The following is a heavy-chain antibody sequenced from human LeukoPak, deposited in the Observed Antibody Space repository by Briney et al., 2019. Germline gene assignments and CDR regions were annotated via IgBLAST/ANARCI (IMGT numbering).Heavy chain of an antibody. Sequence: GGSLRLSCAPSGFTFSSYWMSWVRQAPGKGLEWVANIMQDGSEKYYVDSVKGRFTISRDNAKNSLYLQMNSLRAEDTAVYYCARKAYGLDVWGKGTTVTVSS. CDR1: GFTFSSYW. V-gene: IGHV3-7*03. CDR3: ARKAYGLDV. J-gene: IGHJ6*04. CDR2: IMQDGSEK.